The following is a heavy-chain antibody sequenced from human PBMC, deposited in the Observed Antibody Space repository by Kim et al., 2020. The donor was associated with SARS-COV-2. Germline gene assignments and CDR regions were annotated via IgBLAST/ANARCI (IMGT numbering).Heavy chain of an antibody. V-gene: IGHV3-11*05. J-gene: IGHJ6*02. CDR2: ISSSSSYT. CDR1: GFTFSDYY. D-gene: IGHD2-2*01. Sequence: GGSLRLSCAASGFTFSDYYMSWIRQAPGKGLEWVSYISSSSSYTNYADSVKGRFTISRDNAKNSLYLQMNSLRAEDTAVYYCAREKARGQYCSSTSCRDYSYYGMDVWGQGTTVTVSS. CDR3: AREKARGQYCSSTSCRDYSYYGMDV.